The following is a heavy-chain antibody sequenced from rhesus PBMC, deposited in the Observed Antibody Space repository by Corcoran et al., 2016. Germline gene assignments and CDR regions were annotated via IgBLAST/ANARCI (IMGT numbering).Heavy chain of an antibody. D-gene: IGHD4-29*01. J-gene: IGHJ5-2*02. V-gene: IGHV4-73*01. Sequence: QVKLQQWGEGLVKPPETLSRTCAVYGGSIPGYYWSWIRPPPGKGLEWIGNIDGNSASTNYNPSLKNRVTMSKDTSKNQFSLKLSSVPAADTAVYYCARERPLYGNSLDVWGRGVLVTVSS. CDR1: GGSIPGYY. CDR3: ARERPLYGNSLDV. CDR2: IDGNSAST.